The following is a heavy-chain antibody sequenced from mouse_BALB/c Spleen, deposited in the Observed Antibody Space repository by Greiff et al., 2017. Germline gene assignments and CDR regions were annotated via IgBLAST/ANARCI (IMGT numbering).Heavy chain of an antibody. CDR3: ARALDGYYFDY. D-gene: IGHD2-3*01. V-gene: IGHV5-4*02. CDR2: ISDGGSYT. Sequence: EVKLMESGGGLVKPGGSLKLSCAASGFTFSDYYMYWVRQTPEKRLEWVATISDGGSYTYYPDSVKGRFTISRDNAKNNLYLQMSSLKSEDTAMYYCARALDGYYFDYWGQGTTLTVSS. J-gene: IGHJ2*01. CDR1: GFTFSDYY.